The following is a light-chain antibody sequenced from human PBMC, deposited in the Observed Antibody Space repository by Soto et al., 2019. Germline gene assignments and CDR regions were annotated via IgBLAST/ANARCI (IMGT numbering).Light chain of an antibody. V-gene: IGKV1-27*01. Sequence: DIQMTQSPSSLSASVGDRVTITCRASQDIDHSLAWYQQKPGKVPTLLIYSATTLQSGVPSRFSGSGSGTDFTLTITSLQPEDVATYYCQEHYGGLPVAFGPGTKVDV. CDR3: QEHYGGLPVA. CDR2: SAT. J-gene: IGKJ3*01. CDR1: QDIDHS.